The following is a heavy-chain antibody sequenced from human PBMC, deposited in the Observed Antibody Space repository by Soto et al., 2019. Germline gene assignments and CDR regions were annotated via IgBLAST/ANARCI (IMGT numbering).Heavy chain of an antibody. D-gene: IGHD3-10*01. CDR1: EFTFSNYA. CDR3: AREFAPGSPNYDY. J-gene: IGHJ4*02. V-gene: IGHV3-23*01. CDR2: FTRSGNT. Sequence: PGGSLRLSCAASEFTFSNYAMSWVRQAPGKGLEWVSTFTRSGNTYYADSVKGRFTISRDNSKNTLYLQMDSLRAEDTAVYYCAREFAPGSPNYDYWGLGTLVTVSS.